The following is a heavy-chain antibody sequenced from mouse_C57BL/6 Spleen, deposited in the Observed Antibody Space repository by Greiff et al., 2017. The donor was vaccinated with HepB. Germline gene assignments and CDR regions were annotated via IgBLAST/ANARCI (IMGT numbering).Heavy chain of an antibody. CDR2: IDPEDGET. Sequence: EVMLVESGAELVKPGASVKLSCTASGFNIKDYYMHWVKQRTEQGLEWIGRIDPEDGETKYAPKFQGKATITADTSSNTAYLQLSSLTSEDTAVYYCALITTVVDYYAMDYWGQGTSVTVSS. CDR3: ALITTVVDYYAMDY. J-gene: IGHJ4*01. D-gene: IGHD1-1*01. V-gene: IGHV14-2*01. CDR1: GFNIKDYY.